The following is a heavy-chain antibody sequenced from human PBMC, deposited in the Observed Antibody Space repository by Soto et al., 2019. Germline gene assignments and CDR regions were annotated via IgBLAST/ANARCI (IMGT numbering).Heavy chain of an antibody. CDR2: ISYDGSNK. D-gene: IGHD3-3*01. CDR3: ARDSKICGVGYYYYGMDV. Sequence: GGSLRLSCAASGFTFSSYAMHWVRQAPGKGLEWVAVISYDGSNKYYADSVKGRFTISRDNSKNTLYLQMNSLRAEDTAVYYCARDSKICGVGYYYYGMDVWGQGTTVTVSS. CDR1: GFTFSSYA. V-gene: IGHV3-30-3*01. J-gene: IGHJ6*02.